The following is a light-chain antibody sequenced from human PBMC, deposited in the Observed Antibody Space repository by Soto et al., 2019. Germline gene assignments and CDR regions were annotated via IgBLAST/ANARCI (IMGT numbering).Light chain of an antibody. CDR1: QSISSW. CDR3: QQYNNFSPLT. CDR2: KAS. J-gene: IGKJ4*01. Sequence: DIQMTQSPSTLSASVGDKVTITCRASQSISSWLAWYQQKPGKAPKLLIYKASSLESGVPSRFSGSGSGTESTLTISSLQPEDFATYYCQQYNNFSPLTFGGGTKVDI. V-gene: IGKV1-5*03.